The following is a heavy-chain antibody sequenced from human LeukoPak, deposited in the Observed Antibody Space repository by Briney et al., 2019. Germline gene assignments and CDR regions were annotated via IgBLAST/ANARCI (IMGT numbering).Heavy chain of an antibody. J-gene: IGHJ6*03. D-gene: IGHD2-2*01. CDR3: AKEGCSSTSCYPYMDV. CDR2: IKNDGTIT. Sequence: GGSLRLSCAASGFTFSNYWMHWVRQAPGKGLVWVSRIKNDGTITTYADSVKGRFTISRDNSKNTLYLQMNSLRAEDTAVYYCAKEGCSSTSCYPYMDVWGKGTTVTVSS. CDR1: GFTFSNYW. V-gene: IGHV3-74*01.